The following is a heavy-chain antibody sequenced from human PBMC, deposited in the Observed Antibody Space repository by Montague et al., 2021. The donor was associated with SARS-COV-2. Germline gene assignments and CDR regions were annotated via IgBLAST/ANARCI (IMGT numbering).Heavy chain of an antibody. V-gene: IGHV3-49*04. CDR3: TRVRYSSSWYFYYGLDV. D-gene: IGHD6-13*01. CDR1: GFTFGDYA. J-gene: IGHJ6*02. Sequence: SLRLSCAASGFTFGDYAMSWVRQAPGKGLEWVGFIRSKAYGGTTDHAASVKGRFTISRDDSKSIAYLQMNSLKTEDTAVYYCTRVRYSSSWYFYYGLDVWGQGTTVTVSS. CDR2: IRSKAYGGTT.